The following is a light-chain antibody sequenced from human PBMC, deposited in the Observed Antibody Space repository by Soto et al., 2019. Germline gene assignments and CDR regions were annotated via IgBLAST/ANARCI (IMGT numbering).Light chain of an antibody. CDR1: KSLLLHSNGYNY. CDR2: LGS. Sequence: GTPAEQQSSFCSPSKSLLLHSNGYNYLDWYLQKPGQSPQLLIYLGSNRSSGVPDRFSGSGSGTDLTLKISRVEAEDVGLYYSTLDPLRTRTSAQG. V-gene: IGKV2-28*01. J-gene: IGKJ1*01. CDR3: TLDPLRTRT.